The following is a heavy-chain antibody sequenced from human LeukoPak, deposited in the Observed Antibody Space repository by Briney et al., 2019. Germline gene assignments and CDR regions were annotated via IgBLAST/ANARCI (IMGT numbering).Heavy chain of an antibody. CDR1: GFTFSNAW. CDR3: TTVITYYYDSSGYPILGAFDI. CDR2: IKSKTDGGTT. J-gene: IGHJ3*02. Sequence: KPGGSLRLSCAASGFTFSNAWMSWVRQAPGKGLEWVGRIKSKTDGGTTDYAAPVKGRFTISRDDSKNTLYLQMNSLKTEDTAVYYCTTVITYYYDSSGYPILGAFDIWGQGTMVTVSS. V-gene: IGHV3-15*01. D-gene: IGHD3-22*01.